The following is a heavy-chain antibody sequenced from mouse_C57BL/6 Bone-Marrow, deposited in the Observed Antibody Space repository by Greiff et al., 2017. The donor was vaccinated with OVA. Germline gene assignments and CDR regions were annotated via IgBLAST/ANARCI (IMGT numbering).Heavy chain of an antibody. D-gene: IGHD2-4*01. Sequence: QVQLKQSGAELVRPGTSVKMSCKASGYTFTNYWIGWAKQRPGHGLEWIGDIYPGGGYTNYNEKFKGKATLTADKSSSTAYMQFSSLTSEDSAIYYCARKDDYAWFAYWGQGTLVTVSA. CDR3: ARKDDYAWFAY. V-gene: IGHV1-63*01. J-gene: IGHJ3*01. CDR1: GYTFTNYW. CDR2: IYPGGGYT.